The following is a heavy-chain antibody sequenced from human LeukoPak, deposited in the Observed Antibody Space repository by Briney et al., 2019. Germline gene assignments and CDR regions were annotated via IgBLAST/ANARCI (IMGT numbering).Heavy chain of an antibody. D-gene: IGHD3-22*01. Sequence: GGSLRLSCAASGFTFSNYAMSWVRQAPEKGLEWVSAISGSGGSTYYADSVKGRFTISRDNSKNTLYLQMNSLRAEDTAVYYCARGLYDGDYWGQGTLVTVSS. J-gene: IGHJ4*02. CDR3: ARGLYDGDY. CDR1: GFTFSNYA. V-gene: IGHV3-23*01. CDR2: ISGSGGST.